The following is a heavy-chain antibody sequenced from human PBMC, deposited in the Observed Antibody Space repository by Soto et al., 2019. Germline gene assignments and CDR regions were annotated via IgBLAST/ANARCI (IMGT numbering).Heavy chain of an antibody. J-gene: IGHJ6*02. V-gene: IGHV4-39*01. CDR3: APLSVSLSGPYGIHV. D-gene: IGHD2-15*01. CDR1: GYSVSSSDCY. CDR2: MLYSGLT. Sequence: SETLSLTCSVSGYSVSSSDCYWAWLRQPPGKGLEWIGSMLYSGLTYYNPSLKGRVTLSVDTSKNQYSVRLNSVTASDTAVYYCAPLSVSLSGPYGIHVWGQGTKVTVSS.